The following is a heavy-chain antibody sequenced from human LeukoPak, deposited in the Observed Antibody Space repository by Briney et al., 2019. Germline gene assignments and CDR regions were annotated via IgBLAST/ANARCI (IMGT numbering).Heavy chain of an antibody. CDR3: ARDKSVRDEAWWFNP. CDR2: ISHSSGST. Sequence: GASVKVSCKAFGYTFTSNYMHWVRQAPGQRPEWMGVISHSSGSTTYAQKFQCRVTLTRDMSTSTDYLELSSLRSEDTAVYYCARDKSVRDEAWWFNPWGQGTLVTVSS. V-gene: IGHV1-46*01. D-gene: IGHD5-24*01. J-gene: IGHJ5*02. CDR1: GYTFTSNY.